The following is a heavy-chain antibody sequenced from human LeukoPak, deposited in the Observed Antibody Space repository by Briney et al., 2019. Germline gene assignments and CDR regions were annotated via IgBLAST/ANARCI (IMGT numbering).Heavy chain of an antibody. D-gene: IGHD2-2*01. CDR2: ISSRSSYI. Sequence: PGGSLRLSCAASGFTFSSYSMNWVRQAPGKGLEWVSSISSRSSYIYYADSVKGRFTISRDNAKTSLYLQMNSLRAEDTAVYYCARYVVVPATAFDPWGQGTLVTVSS. J-gene: IGHJ5*02. V-gene: IGHV3-21*01. CDR3: ARYVVVPATAFDP. CDR1: GFTFSSYS.